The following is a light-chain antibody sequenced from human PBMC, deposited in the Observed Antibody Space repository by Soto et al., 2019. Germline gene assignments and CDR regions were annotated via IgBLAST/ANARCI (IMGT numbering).Light chain of an antibody. Sequence: DIQMTQSPSTLSASVGDRVTITCRASQSISSLLAWFQQKPGKAQKLLIFKASFLETGVPSRFSGTGSGTEFTLTISSLQPDDFASYYCQHYNSSPMYIFGQGTKLEIK. CDR1: QSISSL. CDR3: QHYNSSPMYI. V-gene: IGKV1-5*03. CDR2: KAS. J-gene: IGKJ2*01.